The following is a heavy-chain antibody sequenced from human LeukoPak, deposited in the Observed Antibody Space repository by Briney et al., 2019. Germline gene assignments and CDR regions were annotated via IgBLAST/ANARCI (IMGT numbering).Heavy chain of an antibody. J-gene: IGHJ5*02. Sequence: SETPSLTCAVYGGSFSGYYWSWIRQPPGKGLEWIGEINHSGSTNYNPSLKSRVTISVDTSKKQFSLKLNPVTAADTAVYYCARGAGSGIPFDPWGQGTLVTVSS. D-gene: IGHD3-10*01. CDR2: INHSGST. CDR1: GGSFSGYY. CDR3: ARGAGSGIPFDP. V-gene: IGHV4-34*01.